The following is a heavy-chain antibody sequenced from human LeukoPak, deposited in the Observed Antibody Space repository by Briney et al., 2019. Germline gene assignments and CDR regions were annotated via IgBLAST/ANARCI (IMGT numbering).Heavy chain of an antibody. D-gene: IGHD6-19*01. J-gene: IGHJ4*02. CDR3: ARGGRRQWLAPLDY. CDR1: GGSFSGYY. Sequence: TSETLSLTCAVYGGSFSGYYWSWIRQPPGKGLEWIGEINHSRSTNYNPSLKSRVTISVDTSKNQFSLKLSSVTAADTAVYYCARGGRRQWLAPLDYWGQGTLVTVSS. V-gene: IGHV4-34*01. CDR2: INHSRST.